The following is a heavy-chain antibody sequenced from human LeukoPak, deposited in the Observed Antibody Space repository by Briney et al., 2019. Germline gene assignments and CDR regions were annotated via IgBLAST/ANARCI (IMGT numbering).Heavy chain of an antibody. D-gene: IGHD3-22*01. Sequence: GGSLRLSCAASGVTFSSYWMSWVRQAPGKGLEWVANIKEDGSEKYYVDSVKGRFTISRDNAKSSLYLQMNSLRAEDTTVYYCARGRFNYDSTGYSSFYYWGQGTLVTVSS. CDR2: IKEDGSEK. CDR3: ARGRFNYDSTGYSSFYY. CDR1: GVTFSSYW. J-gene: IGHJ4*02. V-gene: IGHV3-7*01.